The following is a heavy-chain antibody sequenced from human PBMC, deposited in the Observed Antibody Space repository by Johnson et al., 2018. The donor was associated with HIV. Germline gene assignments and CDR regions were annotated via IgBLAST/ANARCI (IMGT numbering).Heavy chain of an antibody. CDR1: GFTFSSYA. D-gene: IGHD1-26*01. Sequence: VQVVESGGGVVQPGRSLRLSCSASGFTFSSYAMPWVRQAPGKGLEWVAVISYDGDNEYYADSVKGRFTISRDNSKNTLYLEMNSLRVEDTAVYYCAKNNEVWELLPVDAFDFWGQGTLITVSS. J-gene: IGHJ3*01. V-gene: IGHV3-30*18. CDR3: AKNNEVWELLPVDAFDF. CDR2: ISYDGDNE.